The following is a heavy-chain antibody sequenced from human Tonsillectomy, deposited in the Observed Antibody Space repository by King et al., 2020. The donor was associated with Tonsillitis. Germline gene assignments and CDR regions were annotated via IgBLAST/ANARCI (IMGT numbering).Heavy chain of an antibody. J-gene: IGHJ2*01. CDR2: IWYDGSNK. Sequence: VQLVESGGGVVQPGRSLRLSCAASGFTFSSYGMHWVRQAPGKGLEWVALIWYDGSNKYYADPVKGRFTISRDTSKNTLYLQMNSLRAEDTAVYYCARETPYYYDNSGYYPGYFDLWGRGTLVTVSS. V-gene: IGHV3-33*08. D-gene: IGHD3-22*01. CDR1: GFTFSSYG. CDR3: ARETPYYYDNSGYYPGYFDL.